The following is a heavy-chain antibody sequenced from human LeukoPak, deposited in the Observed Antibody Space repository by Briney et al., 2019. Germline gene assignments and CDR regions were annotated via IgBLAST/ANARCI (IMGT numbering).Heavy chain of an antibody. D-gene: IGHD3-22*01. CDR2: INSHGTST. CDR1: GFTFSIYW. Sequence: GGSPRLSCAASGFTFSIYWMSWVRQGPGKGLVWVSRINSHGTSTNYADSVKGRFTVSRDNSKNTLYLQMNSLRVEDTAGYYCASSLVGDGRGYDAFDIWGHGTMVIVSS. J-gene: IGHJ3*02. CDR3: ASSLVGDGRGYDAFDI. V-gene: IGHV3-74*01.